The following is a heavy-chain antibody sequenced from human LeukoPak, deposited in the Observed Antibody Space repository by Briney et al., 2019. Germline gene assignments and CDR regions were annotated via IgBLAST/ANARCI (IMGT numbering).Heavy chain of an antibody. CDR2: INPNSGGT. Sequence: ASVKVSCKASGYTFTRYYMHWVRQASGQGLEWMGWINPNSGGTNDAQKFQGRVTMTRDTSISTAYMELSRLRSDDTAVYYCARASGWSFDYWGQGTLVTVSS. D-gene: IGHD6-19*01. CDR3: ARASGWSFDY. V-gene: IGHV1-2*02. J-gene: IGHJ4*02. CDR1: GYTFTRYY.